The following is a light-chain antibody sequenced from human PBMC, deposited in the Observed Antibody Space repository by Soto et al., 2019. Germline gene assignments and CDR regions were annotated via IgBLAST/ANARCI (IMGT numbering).Light chain of an antibody. V-gene: IGLV2-11*01. Sequence: QSVLTQPRSVSGSPGQSVTISCTGTSSDVGGYNYVSWYQQHPGKAPKLMIHDVSKRPSGVPDRFSGSKSGNTASLTISGLQAEDEADYYCCSYAGSYTHVVFGGGTKLTVL. CDR3: CSYAGSYTHVV. J-gene: IGLJ2*01. CDR2: DVS. CDR1: SSDVGGYNY.